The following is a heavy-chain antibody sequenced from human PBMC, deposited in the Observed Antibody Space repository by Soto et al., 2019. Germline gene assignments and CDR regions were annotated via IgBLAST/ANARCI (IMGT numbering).Heavy chain of an antibody. J-gene: IGHJ4*02. V-gene: IGHV3-30-3*01. Sequence: GGSLRLSCAASGFTFSSYAMHWVRQAPGKGLEWVAVISYDGSNKYYADSVKGRFTISRDNSKNTLYLQMNSLRAEETAVYYCARDLYYYDSSGYYPPDPLGYWGQGTLVTVSS. CDR3: ARDLYYYDSSGYYPPDPLGY. CDR1: GFTFSSYA. D-gene: IGHD3-22*01. CDR2: ISYDGSNK.